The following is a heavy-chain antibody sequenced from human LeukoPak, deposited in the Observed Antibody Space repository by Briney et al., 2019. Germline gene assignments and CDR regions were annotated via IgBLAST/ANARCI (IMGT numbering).Heavy chain of an antibody. D-gene: IGHD3-3*01. J-gene: IGHJ4*02. Sequence: PGGSLRLSCATSGFTFSRYAMYWVRQAPGKGPEYVSGISSNGGSTYYANSVKGRFTISRDNSKNTLYLQMGSLRAEDMAVYYCARGNTIFGVVYYYFDYWGQGTLVTVSS. V-gene: IGHV3-64*01. CDR1: GFTFSRYA. CDR2: ISSNGGST. CDR3: ARGNTIFGVVYYYFDY.